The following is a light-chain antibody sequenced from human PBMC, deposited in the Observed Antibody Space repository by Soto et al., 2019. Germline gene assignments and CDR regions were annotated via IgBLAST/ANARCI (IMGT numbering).Light chain of an antibody. CDR2: GAS. V-gene: IGKV3-15*01. CDR3: QQYGTSFRT. J-gene: IGKJ1*01. CDR1: QSVDSH. Sequence: ETVMTQSPATLSVSPGERATLSCRASQSVDSHLAWYRQKPGQAPRLLIYGASTRATGIPARFSGSGSGTDFTLTVSRLEPEDFAVYYCQQYGTSFRTFGQGTKVDIK.